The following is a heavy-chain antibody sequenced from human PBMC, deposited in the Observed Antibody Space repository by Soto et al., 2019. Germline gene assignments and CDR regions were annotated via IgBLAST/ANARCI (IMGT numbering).Heavy chain of an antibody. CDR1: GGSFSGYY. V-gene: IGHV4-34*01. CDR2: INHSGST. D-gene: IGHD3-22*01. CDR3: ARGTTMIVVVTTGYYFDY. J-gene: IGHJ4*02. Sequence: SETLSLTYAVYGGSFSGYYWSWIRQPPGKGLEWIGEINHSGSTNYNPSLKSRVTISVDTSKNQFSLKLSSVTAADTAVYYCARGTTMIVVVTTGYYFDYWGQGTLVTAPQ.